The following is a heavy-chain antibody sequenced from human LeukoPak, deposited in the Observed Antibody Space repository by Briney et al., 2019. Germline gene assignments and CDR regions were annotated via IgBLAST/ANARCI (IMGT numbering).Heavy chain of an antibody. J-gene: IGHJ6*02. CDR2: ISWNSGSI. CDR1: GFTFDDYA. Sequence: GGSLRLPCAASGFTFDDYAMHWVRQAPGKGLEWVSGISWNSGSIGYADSVKGRFTISRDNAKNSLYLQMNSLRAEDTALYYCAKGDTAMVTGYYYGMDVWGQGTTVTVSS. V-gene: IGHV3-9*01. CDR3: AKGDTAMVTGYYYGMDV. D-gene: IGHD5-18*01.